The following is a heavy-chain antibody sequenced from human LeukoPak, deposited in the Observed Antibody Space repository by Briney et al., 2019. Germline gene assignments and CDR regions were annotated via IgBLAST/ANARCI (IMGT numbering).Heavy chain of an antibody. D-gene: IGHD3-16*02. CDR3: ARVIYDYVWGSYRYNYFDY. CDR1: GFTFSSYW. CDR2: INSDGSST. V-gene: IGHV3-74*01. Sequence: GGSLRLSCAASGFTFSSYWMHWVRQAPGKGLVWVSRINSDGSSTSYADSVKGRFTISRDNAKNTPYLQMNSLRAEDTAVYYCARVIYDYVWGSYRYNYFDYWGQGTLVTVSS. J-gene: IGHJ4*02.